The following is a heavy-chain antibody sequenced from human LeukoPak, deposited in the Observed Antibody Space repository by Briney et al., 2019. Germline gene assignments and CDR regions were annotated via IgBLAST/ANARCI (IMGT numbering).Heavy chain of an antibody. V-gene: IGHV3-23*01. CDR3: AKDRYRDFWSGYPGSFGFDP. CDR1: GFTFSSYA. Sequence: GGSLRLSCAASGFTFSSYAMSWVRQAPGKGLERVSAISGSGGSTYYADSVKGRFTISRDNSKNTLYLQMNSLRAEDTAVYYCAKDRYRDFWSGYPGSFGFDPWGQGTLVTVSS. CDR2: ISGSGGST. D-gene: IGHD3-3*01. J-gene: IGHJ5*02.